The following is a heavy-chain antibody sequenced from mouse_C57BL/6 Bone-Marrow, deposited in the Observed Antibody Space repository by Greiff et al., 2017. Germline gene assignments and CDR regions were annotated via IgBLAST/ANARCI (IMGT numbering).Heavy chain of an antibody. J-gene: IGHJ1*03. V-gene: IGHV1-64*01. D-gene: IGHD2-5*01. CDR1: GYTFTSYW. Sequence: QVQLQQPGAELVKPGASVKLSCKASGYTFTSYWMHWVKQRPGQGLEWIGMIYPNSGSTNYNEKFKSKATLTVDKSSSTAYMQLSSLTSEDSAVYYCARRSNLKYFDVWGTGTTVTVSS. CDR2: IYPNSGST. CDR3: ARRSNLKYFDV.